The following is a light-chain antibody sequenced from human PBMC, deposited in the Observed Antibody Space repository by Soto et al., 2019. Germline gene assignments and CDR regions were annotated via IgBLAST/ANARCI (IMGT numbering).Light chain of an antibody. J-gene: IGLJ2*01. CDR1: GSNIGSYT. Sequence: QSVLTQPPSTSGTPGQRVTISCSGSGSNIGSYTVNWYQQVPGTAPKLLIYSNNQRPSGVPDRFSASKSGTSVSLAITGLQSDDEADYYCAACDDSLNGVVFGGGTKVTVL. CDR2: SNN. V-gene: IGLV1-44*01. CDR3: AACDDSLNGVV.